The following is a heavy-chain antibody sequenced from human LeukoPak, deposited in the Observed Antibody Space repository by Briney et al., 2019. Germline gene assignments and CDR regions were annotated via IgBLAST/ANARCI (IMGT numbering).Heavy chain of an antibody. D-gene: IGHD4-17*01. CDR3: AKPEWSRVITDYGPFDY. Sequence: GGSLRLSCAASGFTFSSYGMHWVRQAPGKGLKWVAFIRYDGSNKYYADSVKGRFTISRDNSKNTLYLQMNSLRAEDTAVYYCAKPEWSRVITDYGPFDYWGQGTLVTVSS. CDR1: GFTFSSYG. CDR2: IRYDGSNK. V-gene: IGHV3-30*02. J-gene: IGHJ4*02.